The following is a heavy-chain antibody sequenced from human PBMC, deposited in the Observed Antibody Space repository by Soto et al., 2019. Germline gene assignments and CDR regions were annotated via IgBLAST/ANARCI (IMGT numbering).Heavy chain of an antibody. CDR1: GYTFTSYG. CDR2: ISAYNGNT. Sequence: VASVKVSCKASGYTFTSYGISWVRQAPGQGLEWMGWISAYNGNTNYAQKLQGRVTMTTDTSTSTAYMELRSLRSDDTAVYYCARDVRSNSFGRGLRAHGLSGYWGQGTLVTVSS. D-gene: IGHD5-12*01. V-gene: IGHV1-18*01. J-gene: IGHJ4*02. CDR3: ARDVRSNSFGRGLRAHGLSGY.